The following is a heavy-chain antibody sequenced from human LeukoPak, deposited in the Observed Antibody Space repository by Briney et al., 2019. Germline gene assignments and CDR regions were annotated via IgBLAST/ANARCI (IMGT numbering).Heavy chain of an antibody. D-gene: IGHD2-15*01. J-gene: IGHJ4*02. CDR1: GGSISSYY. CDR2: IYTSGST. V-gene: IGHV4-4*07. Sequence: SETLSLTCTVSGGSISSYYWSWIRQPAGKGLEWIGRIYTSGSTNYNPSLKSRVTMSVDTSKNQISLKLSSVTPADTAVYYCARGPYCSGGSCAGGFDYWGQGTLVTVSS. CDR3: ARGPYCSGGSCAGGFDY.